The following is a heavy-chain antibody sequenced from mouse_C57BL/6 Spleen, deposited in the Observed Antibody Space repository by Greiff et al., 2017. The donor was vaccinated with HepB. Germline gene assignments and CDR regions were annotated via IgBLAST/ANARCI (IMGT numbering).Heavy chain of an antibody. D-gene: IGHD1-1*01. J-gene: IGHJ4*01. CDR2: IYPGSGNT. CDR1: GYTFTDYY. V-gene: IGHV1-76*01. CDR3: ARGGFTTDAMDY. Sequence: VKLMESGAELVRPGASVKLSCKASGYTFTDYYINWVKQRPGQGLEWIARIYPGSGNTYYNEKFKGKATLTAEKSSSTAYMQLSSLTSEDSAVYFCARGGFTTDAMDYWGQGTSVTVSS.